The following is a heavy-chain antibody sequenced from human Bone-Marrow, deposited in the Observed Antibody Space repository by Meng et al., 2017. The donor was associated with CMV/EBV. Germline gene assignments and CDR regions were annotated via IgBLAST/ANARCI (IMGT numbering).Heavy chain of an antibody. CDR2: ISDSGNTI. CDR3: ARDPRFFQL. V-gene: IGHV3-48*03. CDR1: GFIFSSYE. D-gene: IGHD2-2*01. Sequence: GGSLRLSCAASGFIFSSYEMNWVRQAPGKGPEWVAHISDSGNTIYYADSVKGRFTISRDNANNSLYLHMNSLRAEDTAIYYCARDPRFFQLWGQGTMVPVSS. J-gene: IGHJ3*01.